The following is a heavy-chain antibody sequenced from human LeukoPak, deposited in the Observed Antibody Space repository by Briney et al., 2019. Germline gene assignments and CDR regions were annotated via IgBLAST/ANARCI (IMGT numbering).Heavy chain of an antibody. D-gene: IGHD3-10*01. CDR3: ARAISMGWGLIYYGMDV. CDR2: INQDGSEK. CDR1: GFTFRSYW. Sequence: SGGSLRLSCAAPGFTFRSYWMNWARQAPREGLGWVAIINQDGSEKYYVDSVKGRLTISRDNAKNSLYLQMNSLRVEDTAVYYCARAISMGWGLIYYGMDVWGQGTTVTVSS. V-gene: IGHV3-7*01. J-gene: IGHJ6*02.